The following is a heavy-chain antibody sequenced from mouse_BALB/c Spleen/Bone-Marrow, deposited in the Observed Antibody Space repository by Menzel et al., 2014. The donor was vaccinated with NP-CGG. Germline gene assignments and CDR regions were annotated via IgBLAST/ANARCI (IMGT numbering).Heavy chain of an antibody. CDR1: GYTFTSYW. J-gene: IGHJ3*01. V-gene: IGHV1-52*01. CDR2: IDPYDSET. Sequence: VKLQESGAELVRPGASVKLSCKASGYTFTSYWMNWVKQRPEQGLEWIGRIDPYDSETHYNQKFKDKAILTVDKSSSTAYMQLSSLTSEDSAVYYCARGRDYDVFAYLGQGTLVTVSA. D-gene: IGHD2-4*01. CDR3: ARGRDYDVFAY.